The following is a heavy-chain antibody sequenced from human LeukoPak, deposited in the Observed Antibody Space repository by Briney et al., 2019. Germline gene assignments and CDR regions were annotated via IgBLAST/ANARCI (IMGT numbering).Heavy chain of an antibody. J-gene: IGHJ4*02. D-gene: IGHD5-24*01. CDR1: GYTFTGYY. CDR3: ARGYGRGGYNFAY. Sequence: ASVKVSCKASGYTFTGYYMHWVRQAPGQGLEWMGWINPNSGGTNYAQKFQGRVTMTRDTSISTAYMELSRLRSDDTAVYYCARGYGRGGYNFAYWGQGTLVTVSS. CDR2: INPNSGGT. V-gene: IGHV1-2*02.